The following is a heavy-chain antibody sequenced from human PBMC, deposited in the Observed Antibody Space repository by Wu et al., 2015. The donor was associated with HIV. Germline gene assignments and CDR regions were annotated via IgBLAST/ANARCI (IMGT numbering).Heavy chain of an antibody. CDR1: GGTFNNYA. CDR3: ASSSLGFYCPFDY. D-gene: IGHD3-3*01. Sequence: QVQLVQSGAEVKSPGSSVKVSCRASGGTFNNYAFSWVRQAPGQGPEWMGRILAVFGTSIYAQKFQGRVTITADESTSTAYMELSSLRSDDTAVYYCASSSLGFYCPFDYWGRGTAGHRLL. V-gene: IGHV1-69*13. CDR2: ILAVFGTS. J-gene: IGHJ4*01.